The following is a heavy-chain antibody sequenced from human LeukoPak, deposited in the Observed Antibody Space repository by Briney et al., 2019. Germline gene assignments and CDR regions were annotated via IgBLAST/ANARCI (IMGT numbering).Heavy chain of an antibody. D-gene: IGHD2-15*01. CDR2: ISGSGDNT. Sequence: GGPLRLSCAASGFTVSSYAMTWLRQAPGKGLEWVSGISGSGDNTYYAESVKGRFTISRDNSKNTVYLQMNTLRAEDTAVYYCAKDATPYYWGQGTLVTVSS. J-gene: IGHJ4*02. CDR3: AKDATPYY. CDR1: GFTVSSYA. V-gene: IGHV3-23*01.